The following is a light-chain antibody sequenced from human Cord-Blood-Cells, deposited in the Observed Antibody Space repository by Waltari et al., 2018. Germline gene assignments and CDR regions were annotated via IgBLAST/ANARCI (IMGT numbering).Light chain of an antibody. Sequence: DIVMTQSPDSLSVSLCERVTIHCKSSQSVLYSSNNKNYLAWYQQKPGQPPKLLIYWASTRESGVPDRFSGSGSGTDFTLTISSLQAEDVAVYFCQQYYSTPPTFGQGTKVEIK. J-gene: IGKJ1*01. CDR1: QSVLYSSNNKNY. CDR2: WAS. V-gene: IGKV4-1*01. CDR3: QQYYSTPPT.